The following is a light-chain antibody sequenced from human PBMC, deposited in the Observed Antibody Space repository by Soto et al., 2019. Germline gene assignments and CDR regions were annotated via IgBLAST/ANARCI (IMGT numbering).Light chain of an antibody. CDR3: ISYTRSTSDV. CDR1: SSDVGGYNY. Sequence: QSVLTQPASVSGSPGQSISISCTGTSSDVGGYNYVSWYQQHPGKAPKLIIYKVSNRPSGVSNRFSGSKSGNTASLTISGLQSEDEADYYCISYTRSTSDVFGTGTKLTVL. V-gene: IGLV2-14*01. J-gene: IGLJ1*01. CDR2: KVS.